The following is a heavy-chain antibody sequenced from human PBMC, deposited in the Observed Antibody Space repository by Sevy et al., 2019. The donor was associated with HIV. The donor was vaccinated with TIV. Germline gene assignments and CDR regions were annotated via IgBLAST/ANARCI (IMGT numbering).Heavy chain of an antibody. CDR1: GLNLRRNG. J-gene: IGHJ4*02. V-gene: IGHV3-30*03. D-gene: IGHD5-12*01. Sequence: GGSLRLSCAVSGLNLRRNGMHWVRQAPGKGLEWVAVISDDGSKKYYADPVKGRFTISRDNSKNTLYLQINSLRVEDTAVYYCVTDMVTTNYWGQGTLVTVSS. CDR3: VTDMVTTNY. CDR2: ISDDGSKK.